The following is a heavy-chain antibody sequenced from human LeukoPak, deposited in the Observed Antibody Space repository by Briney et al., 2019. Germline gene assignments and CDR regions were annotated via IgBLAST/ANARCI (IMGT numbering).Heavy chain of an antibody. CDR3: ARGRRVITPLDY. CDR1: GGSFSGYY. J-gene: IGHJ4*02. CDR2: INHSGST. D-gene: IGHD3-9*01. Sequence: SETVSLTCAVYGGSFSGYYWSWIRQPPGKGLDWIGEINHSGSTNYNPSLKSRVTISVDTSKNQFSLKLSSVTAADTAVYYCARGRRVITPLDYWGQGTLVTVSS. V-gene: IGHV4-34*01.